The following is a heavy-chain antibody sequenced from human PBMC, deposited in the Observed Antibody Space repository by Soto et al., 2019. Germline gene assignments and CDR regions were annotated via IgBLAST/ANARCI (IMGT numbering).Heavy chain of an antibody. CDR2: IYYSGST. CDR3: ARVADYGDYEDAFDI. D-gene: IGHD4-17*01. V-gene: IGHV4-31*11. J-gene: IGHJ3*02. Sequence: SETLSLTCAVSGGSISSGGYYWSWIRQHPGKGLEWIGYIYYSGSTYYNPSLKSRVTISVDTSKNQFSLKLSSVTAADTAVYYCARVADYGDYEDAFDIWGQGTMVTVSS. CDR1: GGSISSGGYY.